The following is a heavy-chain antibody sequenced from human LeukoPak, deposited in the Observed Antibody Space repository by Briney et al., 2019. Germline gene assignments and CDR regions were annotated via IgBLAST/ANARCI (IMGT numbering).Heavy chain of an antibody. CDR3: ARDPRYCSSTSCYKAFDY. V-gene: IGHV3-30-3*01. J-gene: IGHJ4*02. D-gene: IGHD2-2*02. CDR1: GFTFSSYA. Sequence: GRSLTLSCAASGFTFSSYAMHWVRQAPGKGLEWVAVISYDGSNKYYADSVKGRFTISRDNSKNTLYLQMNSLRAEDTAVYYCARDPRYCSSTSCYKAFDYWGQGTLVTVSS. CDR2: ISYDGSNK.